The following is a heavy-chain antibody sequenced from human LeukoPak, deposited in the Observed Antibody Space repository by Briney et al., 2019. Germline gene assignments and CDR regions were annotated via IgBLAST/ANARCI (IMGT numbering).Heavy chain of an antibody. CDR1: GFTFSDYY. D-gene: IGHD1-26*01. V-gene: IGHV3-11*01. CDR3: ARDGSIVGATEEGVDY. Sequence: GGSLRLSCAASGFTFSDYYMSWIRQAPGKGLEWVSYISSSGSTIYYADSVKGRFTISRDNAKNSLYLQMNSLRAEDTAVYYCARDGSIVGATEEGVDYWGQGTLVTVSS. CDR2: ISSSGSTI. J-gene: IGHJ4*02.